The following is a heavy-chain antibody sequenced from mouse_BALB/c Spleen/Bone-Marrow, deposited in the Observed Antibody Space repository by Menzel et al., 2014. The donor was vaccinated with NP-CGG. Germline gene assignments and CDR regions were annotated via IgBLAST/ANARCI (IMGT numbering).Heavy chain of an antibody. J-gene: IGHJ2*01. CDR1: GFNIKDTY. CDR3: ASYVYGYYFDY. V-gene: IGHV14-3*02. Sequence: VQLQQSGAELVKPGASVKLSCTASGFNIKDTYIHWVKQRPEQGLEWIGRIDPANDNTKYDPKFQGKATITADTSSSTAYLQLSSLTSEVTAVYYCASYVYGYYFDYWGQGTTLTVSS. CDR2: IDPANDNT. D-gene: IGHD2-2*01.